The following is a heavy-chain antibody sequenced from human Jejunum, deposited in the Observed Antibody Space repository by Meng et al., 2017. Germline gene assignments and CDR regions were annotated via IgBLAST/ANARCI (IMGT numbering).Heavy chain of an antibody. CDR1: GGSITTDW. D-gene: IGHD5-12*01. V-gene: IGHV4-4*02. CDR2: IWHSGAS. Sequence: VQLEESGPGLGKPSGTLSLTCAVSGGSITTDWWNWVRQPPGKGLEWIGEIWHSGASNYNPSLRSRVTISVDKSKNQLSLELASLTAADTAVYYCARGATGTRPFDYWGQGTLVTVSS. CDR3: ARGATGTRPFDY. J-gene: IGHJ4*02.